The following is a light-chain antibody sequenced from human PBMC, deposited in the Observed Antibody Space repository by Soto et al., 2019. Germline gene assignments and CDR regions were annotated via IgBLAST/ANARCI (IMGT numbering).Light chain of an antibody. J-gene: IGKJ1*01. CDR3: QQYNSHSRT. CDR2: KAS. Sequence: GDRVTITCRASESISTWLAWYQQKPGKAPKLLIYKASNLESGVPSRFSGSGSGTEFTLTITSLQHDDFATYYCQQYNSHSRTFGQGTKVDIK. V-gene: IGKV1-5*03. CDR1: ESISTW.